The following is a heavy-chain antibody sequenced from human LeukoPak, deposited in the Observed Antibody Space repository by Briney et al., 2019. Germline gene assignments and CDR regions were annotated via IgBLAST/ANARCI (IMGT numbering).Heavy chain of an antibody. CDR2: IYSGGST. CDR3: ARDLDGSSWFAPFDY. D-gene: IGHD6-13*01. Sequence: GGSLRLSCAASGFTVSSNYMSSVRQAPGKGLEWVSAIYSGGSTYYADSVKGRFTISRDNSKNTLYLQMNSLRAEDTAVYYCARDLDGSSWFAPFDYWGQGTLVTVSS. CDR1: GFTVSSNY. V-gene: IGHV3-66*02. J-gene: IGHJ4*02.